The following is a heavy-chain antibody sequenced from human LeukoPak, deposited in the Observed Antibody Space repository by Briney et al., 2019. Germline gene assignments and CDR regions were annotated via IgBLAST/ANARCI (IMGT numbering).Heavy chain of an antibody. Sequence: ETLSLTCTVSGGSISSYYWGWIRQPPGKGLEWIGYIYYSGSTNYNPSLKSRVTISVDTSKNQFSLKLSSVTAADTAVYYCAREKQWLVPGVGRLIDWFDPWGQGTLVTVSS. CDR1: GGSISSYY. V-gene: IGHV4-59*12. CDR2: IYYSGST. D-gene: IGHD6-19*01. CDR3: AREKQWLVPGVGRLIDWFDP. J-gene: IGHJ5*02.